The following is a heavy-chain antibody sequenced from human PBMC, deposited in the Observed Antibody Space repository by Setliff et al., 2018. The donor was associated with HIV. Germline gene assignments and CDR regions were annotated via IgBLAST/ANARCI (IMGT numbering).Heavy chain of an antibody. CDR1: RVTFSDYY. V-gene: IGHV4-34*01. J-gene: IGHJ4*02. D-gene: IGHD1-26*01. CDR2: IFHNGTI. Sequence: PGGSLRLSCAASRVTFSDYYMTWIRQPPGKGLEWIGEIFHNGTINCNPSLKSRVALSIDTFKSQISLNMTSLTTADTAIYYCGRGPHIVGAPWAVIDYWAQGKPVTVSS. CDR3: GRGPHIVGAPWAVIDY.